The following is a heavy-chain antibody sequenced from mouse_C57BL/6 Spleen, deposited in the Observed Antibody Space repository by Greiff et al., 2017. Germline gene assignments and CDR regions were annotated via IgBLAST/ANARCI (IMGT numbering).Heavy chain of an antibody. J-gene: IGHJ1*03. CDR2: INPNNGGT. Sequence: VQLQQSGPELVKPGASVKIPCKASGYTFTDYNMDWVKQSHGKSLEWIGDINPNNGGTIYNQKFKGKATLTVDKSSSTAYMELRSLTSEDTAVYYCARHLHYYGSSYRYFDVWGTGTTVTVSS. V-gene: IGHV1-18*01. CDR3: ARHLHYYGSSYRYFDV. D-gene: IGHD1-1*01. CDR1: GYTFTDYN.